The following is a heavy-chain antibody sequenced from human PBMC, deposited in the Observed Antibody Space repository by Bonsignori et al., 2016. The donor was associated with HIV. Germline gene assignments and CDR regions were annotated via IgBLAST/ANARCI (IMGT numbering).Heavy chain of an antibody. Sequence: SETLSLTCAVYGGSFSGYYWSWIRQPPGKGLEWIGEINHSGSTNYNPSLKGRVTISVDTSKNQFSLKLSSVTAADTAVYYCARGKSGYRIYYYYYYMDVWGKGTTVTVSS. CDR2: INHSGST. CDR3: ARGKSGYRIYYYYYYMDV. D-gene: IGHD5-12*01. J-gene: IGHJ6*03. CDR1: GGSFSGYY. V-gene: IGHV4-34*01.